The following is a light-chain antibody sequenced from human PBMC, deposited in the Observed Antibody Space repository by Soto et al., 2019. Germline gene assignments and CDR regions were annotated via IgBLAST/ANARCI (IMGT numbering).Light chain of an antibody. J-gene: IGLJ1*01. CDR2: DVS. CDR3: DSYTSGSSYV. Sequence: QSVLTQPASGSGSPGQSITISCTGTSSDVGGYNYVSWYQQHPGKAPKLMIYDVSYRPSGVSDRFSGSKSGNTASLTISGLQSEDEADYYCDSYTSGSSYVFGTGTKVTVL. CDR1: SSDVGGYNY. V-gene: IGLV2-14*01.